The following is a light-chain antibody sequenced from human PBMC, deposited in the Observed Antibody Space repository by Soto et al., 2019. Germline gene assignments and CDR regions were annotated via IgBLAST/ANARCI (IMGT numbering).Light chain of an antibody. J-gene: IGKJ2*01. CDR1: QSLSSNY. CDR3: QQYGSSLYT. Sequence: EIVLTQSPGTLSLSPGERATLSCRASQSLSSNYLAWYQQKPGQAPRLLIYGASSRATGIPDRFSGSGSGTDFTLNIRRLEPEDFAVYYCQQYGSSLYTFGQGTKLEIK. CDR2: GAS. V-gene: IGKV3-20*01.